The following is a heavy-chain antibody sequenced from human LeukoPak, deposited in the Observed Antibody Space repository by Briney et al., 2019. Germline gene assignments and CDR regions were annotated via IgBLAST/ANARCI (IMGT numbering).Heavy chain of an antibody. D-gene: IGHD2-21*01. Sequence: SVKVSCKASGGTFSSYAISWVRQAPGQGLEWMGGIIPIFGTANYAQKFQGRVTITADESTSTAYMELSSLRSEDTAVYYCASTYCGGGCYPRIFDYWGQGTLVTVSS. J-gene: IGHJ4*02. CDR3: ASTYCGGGCYPRIFDY. CDR1: GGTFSSYA. CDR2: IIPIFGTA. V-gene: IGHV1-69*13.